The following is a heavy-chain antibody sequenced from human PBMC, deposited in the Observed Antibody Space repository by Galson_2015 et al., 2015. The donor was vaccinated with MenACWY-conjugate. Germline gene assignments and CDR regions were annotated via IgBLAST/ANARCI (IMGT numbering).Heavy chain of an antibody. CDR1: GFTFSTYR. CDR2: ISSDSSYI. CDR3: ARRGSTLDGRPGWFDP. D-gene: IGHD5/OR15-5a*01. Sequence: SLSLSCAASGFTFSTYRMNWVRQAPGKGLEWVSSISSDSSYIYYADSVKGRFTISRDNAKDSVYLQMNSLRAEDTAVYYCARRGSTLDGRPGWFDPWGQGTLVTVSS. J-gene: IGHJ5*02. V-gene: IGHV3-21*01.